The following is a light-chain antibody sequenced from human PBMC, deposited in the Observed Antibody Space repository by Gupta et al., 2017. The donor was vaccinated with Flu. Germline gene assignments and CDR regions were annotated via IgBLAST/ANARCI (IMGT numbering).Light chain of an antibody. V-gene: IGKV3-20*01. Sequence: EVVLTQSPGTLSLSPGERATLSCRASQSVSIRYLAWYQQKPGQAPRLLIYGASTRATGIPDRFSGSGSGTDFTLTISRLEPEDFAVYYCQHYGGSFQYSFGQGTKLEIK. CDR1: QSVSIRY. CDR3: QHYGGSFQYS. J-gene: IGKJ2*03. CDR2: GAS.